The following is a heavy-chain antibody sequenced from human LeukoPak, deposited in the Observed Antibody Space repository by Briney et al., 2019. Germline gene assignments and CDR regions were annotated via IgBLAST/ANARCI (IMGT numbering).Heavy chain of an antibody. D-gene: IGHD3-22*01. Sequence: SETLSLTCTVSGGAISNDGYFWSWIRQRPGKGLEWIGEINHSGSTNYNPSLKSRVTISVDTSKNQFSLKLSSVTAADTAVYYCARGRMGPYYYDSSGPHYFDYWGQGTLVTVSS. CDR3: ARGRMGPYYYDSSGPHYFDY. CDR2: INHSGST. J-gene: IGHJ4*02. V-gene: IGHV4-34*01. CDR1: GGAISNDGYF.